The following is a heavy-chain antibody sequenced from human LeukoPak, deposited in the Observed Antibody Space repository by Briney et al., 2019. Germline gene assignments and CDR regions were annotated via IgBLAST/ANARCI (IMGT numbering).Heavy chain of an antibody. Sequence: SQTLSLTCAISGDSVSSNSAAWNWIRQSPSRGLEWLGRTYYRSKWYNDYAVSVKSRITINPDTSKNQFSLQLNSVTPEDTAVYYCAREEAQTYYDFWSGYYTLSESFVDYWGQGTLVTVSS. D-gene: IGHD3-3*01. CDR2: TYYRSKWYN. CDR1: GDSVSSNSAA. CDR3: AREEAQTYYDFWSGYYTLSESFVDY. J-gene: IGHJ4*02. V-gene: IGHV6-1*01.